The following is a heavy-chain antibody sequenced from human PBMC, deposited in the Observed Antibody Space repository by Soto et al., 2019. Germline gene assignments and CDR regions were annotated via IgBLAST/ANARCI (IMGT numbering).Heavy chain of an antibody. CDR1: GGSISSYY. J-gene: IGHJ5*02. V-gene: IGHV4-59*01. CDR2: IYYSGST. D-gene: IGHD2-15*01. CDR3: ARDRGGYCSGGSCYPSNNWFDP. Sequence: SETLSLTCTVSGGSISSYYWSWIRQPPGKGLEWIGYIYYSGSTNYNPSLKSRVTISVDTSKNQFSLKLSSVTAADTAVYYCARDRGGYCSGGSCYPSNNWFDPWGQGTLVTVSS.